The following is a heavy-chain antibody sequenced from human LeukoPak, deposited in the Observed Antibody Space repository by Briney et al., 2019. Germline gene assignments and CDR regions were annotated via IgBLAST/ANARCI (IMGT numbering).Heavy chain of an antibody. D-gene: IGHD5-24*01. Sequence: SQTLSLTCTVSGGSISIGGYYWSWIRQPAGKGLEGIGRIYSDGSSNCSPSLKSRVTISIDTSKNQFSLNLSSVPAADTAVYYCARVIRRDPYNYDGFDIWGQGTMVTVSS. CDR1: GGSISIGGYY. CDR3: ARVIRRDPYNYDGFDI. CDR2: IYSDGSS. J-gene: IGHJ3*02. V-gene: IGHV4-61*02.